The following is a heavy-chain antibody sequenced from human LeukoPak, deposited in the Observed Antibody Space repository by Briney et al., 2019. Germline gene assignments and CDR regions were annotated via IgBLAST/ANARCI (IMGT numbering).Heavy chain of an antibody. CDR1: GFTFSSYA. Sequence: GGSLRLSCTASGFTFSSYAMSWVRQAPGKGLEWVSAISGSGGSTYYADSVKGRFTISRDNSKNTLYLQMNSLRAEDTAVYYCAKLVPSDDFWSGYLGWFDPWGQGTLVTVSS. J-gene: IGHJ5*02. CDR2: ISGSGGST. D-gene: IGHD3-3*01. CDR3: AKLVPSDDFWSGYLGWFDP. V-gene: IGHV3-23*01.